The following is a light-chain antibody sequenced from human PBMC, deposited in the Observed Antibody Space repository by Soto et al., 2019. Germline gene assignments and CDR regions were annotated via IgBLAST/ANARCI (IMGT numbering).Light chain of an antibody. Sequence: EIVLTQSPGTLSLSPGERATLSCRASQSVRSIYLAWYQQKPGQAPRLLIHGASTRATGIPDRFSGSGSGTDFTLTISRLEPEDFAVYYCQQYSSSPPVTFGGGTKVEI. CDR1: QSVRSIY. J-gene: IGKJ4*02. V-gene: IGKV3-20*01. CDR3: QQYSSSPPVT. CDR2: GAS.